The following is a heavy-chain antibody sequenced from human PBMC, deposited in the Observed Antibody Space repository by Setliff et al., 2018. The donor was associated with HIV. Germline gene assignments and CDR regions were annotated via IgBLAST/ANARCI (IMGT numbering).Heavy chain of an antibody. CDR2: ISDSGGST. Sequence: GGSLRLSCAASGFTFSRFWMHWVRQAPGKGLEWVSGISDSGGSTYYADSVKGRFTISRDNSKNTLCLQMNSLRAEDTAVYYCAKDPRAAVATICDYWGQGTLVTVSS. D-gene: IGHD5-12*01. CDR3: AKDPRAAVATICDY. V-gene: IGHV3-23*01. CDR1: GFTFSRFW. J-gene: IGHJ4*02.